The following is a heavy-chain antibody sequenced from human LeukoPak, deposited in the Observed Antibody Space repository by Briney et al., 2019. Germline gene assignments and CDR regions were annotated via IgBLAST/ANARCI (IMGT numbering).Heavy chain of an antibody. CDR3: ARAEVDTAMAKE. CDR2: IYYSGST. Sequence: SETLSLTCTVSGGSISSGDYYWSWIRQPPGKGLKWIGYIYYSGSTYYNPSLKSRVTISVDTSKNQFSLKLSSVTAADTAVYYCARAEVDTAMAKEWGQGTLVTVSS. CDR1: GGSISSGDYY. J-gene: IGHJ4*02. D-gene: IGHD5-18*01. V-gene: IGHV4-30-4*08.